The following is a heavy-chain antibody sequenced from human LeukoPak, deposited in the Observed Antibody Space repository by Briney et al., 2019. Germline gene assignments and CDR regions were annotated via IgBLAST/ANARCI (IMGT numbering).Heavy chain of an antibody. Sequence: PSETLSLTCTVSGGSISSGGYYWSWIRQPPGKGLEWIGYIYHSGSTYYNPSLKSRVTISVDRSKNQFSLKLSSVTAADTAVYYCARDVGWGNYYDSSGYYYAWFDPWGQGTLVTVSS. CDR2: IYHSGST. J-gene: IGHJ5*02. V-gene: IGHV4-30-2*01. D-gene: IGHD3-22*01. CDR1: GGSISSGGYY. CDR3: ARDVGWGNYYDSSGYYYAWFDP.